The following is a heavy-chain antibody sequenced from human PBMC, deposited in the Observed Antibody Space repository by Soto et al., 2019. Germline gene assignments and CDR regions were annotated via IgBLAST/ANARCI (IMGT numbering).Heavy chain of an antibody. D-gene: IGHD3-3*01. J-gene: IGHJ5*02. Sequence: GGSLRLSCAASGFTFSSYAMSWVRQAPGKGLEWVSAISGSGGSTYYADSVKGRFTISRDNAKNTLNLQMNSLRVDDTAVYYCANDTRGPYLWGQGSLVTVSS. CDR3: ANDTRGPYL. CDR1: GFTFSSYA. CDR2: ISGSGGST. V-gene: IGHV3-23*01.